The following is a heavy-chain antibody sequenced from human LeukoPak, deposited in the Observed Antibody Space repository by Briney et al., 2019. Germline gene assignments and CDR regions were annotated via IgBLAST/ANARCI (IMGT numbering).Heavy chain of an antibody. D-gene: IGHD3-10*01. J-gene: IGHJ3*02. CDR3: ARGREFDAFDI. CDR2: MNPNSGNT. Sequence: EASVTVPCNSSAYTFTSYDINWVRPATGQGSERMGWMNPNSGNTGYAQKFQGRVTMTRNTSISTAYMELSSLRSEDTAVYYCARGREFDAFDIWGQGTMVTVSS. CDR1: AYTFTSYD. V-gene: IGHV1-8*01.